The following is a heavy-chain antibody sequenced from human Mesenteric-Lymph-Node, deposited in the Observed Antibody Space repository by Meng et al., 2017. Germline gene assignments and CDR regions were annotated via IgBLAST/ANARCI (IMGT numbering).Heavy chain of an antibody. D-gene: IGHD6-13*01. CDR1: GFTFSNYW. Sequence: GESLKISCAASGFTFSNYWMSWVRQAPGKGLEWVANIKQDGSVKSYVGSVRGRFTISRDNAKNSLYLQMNSLRADDTALYYCATSSAAAGNDWGQGTLVTVSS. CDR2: IKQDGSVK. J-gene: IGHJ4*02. CDR3: ATSSAAAGND. V-gene: IGHV3-7*01.